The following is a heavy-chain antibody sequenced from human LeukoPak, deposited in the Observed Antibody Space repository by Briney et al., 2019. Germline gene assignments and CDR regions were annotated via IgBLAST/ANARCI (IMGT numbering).Heavy chain of an antibody. Sequence: SETLSLTCTVSGGSISTYYWSWIRQSPGKGLEWIGYIYYSGNINYNPSLKSRVTMSLDTSENQFSLKLSSVTAADTAVYYCARVMKYGSGDYLLFEHWGQGTLVTVSS. J-gene: IGHJ4*02. V-gene: IGHV4-59*01. CDR2: IYYSGNI. CDR3: ARVMKYGSGDYLLFEH. D-gene: IGHD4-17*01. CDR1: GGSISTYY.